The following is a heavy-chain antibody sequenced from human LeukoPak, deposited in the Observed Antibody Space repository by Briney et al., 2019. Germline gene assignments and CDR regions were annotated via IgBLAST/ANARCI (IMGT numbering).Heavy chain of an antibody. V-gene: IGHV3-23*01. Sequence: GGSLRLSCAVSGLTFNCYPMTWLRQAPGKGLEWVSSITGSGDYTYYIDSVKGRFTISRDNSKNILYLQMNSLRGEDTALYYCAIAGLYYDGSAHVYYFDYWGQGTLVAVSS. CDR1: GLTFNCYP. CDR3: AIAGLYYDGSAHVYYFDY. D-gene: IGHD3-22*01. CDR2: ITGSGDYT. J-gene: IGHJ4*02.